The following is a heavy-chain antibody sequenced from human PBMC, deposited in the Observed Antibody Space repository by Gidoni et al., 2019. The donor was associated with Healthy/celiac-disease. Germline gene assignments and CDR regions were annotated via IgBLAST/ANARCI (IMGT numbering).Heavy chain of an antibody. V-gene: IGHV4-34*01. J-gene: IGHJ3*02. CDR3: ARALSYSSSLAFDI. CDR2: INHSGST. D-gene: IGHD6-6*01. Sequence: QVQLQQWGAGLLKPSETLSLTCAVYGGSFSGYYWSWIRQPPGKGLEWIGEINHSGSTNYNPSLQSRVTISVDTSKNQFSLKLSSVTAADTAVYYCARALSYSSSLAFDIWGQGTMVTVSS. CDR1: GGSFSGYY.